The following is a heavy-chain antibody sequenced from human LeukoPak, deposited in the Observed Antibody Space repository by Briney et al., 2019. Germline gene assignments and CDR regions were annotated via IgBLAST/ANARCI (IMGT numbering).Heavy chain of an antibody. CDR3: ARGDDSRTAFDI. D-gene: IGHD3-22*01. Sequence: SETLSLTCTVSGGSISSGGYYWSWIRQPPGKGLEWIGSMYYSGSTYYNPSLKSRVTISVDTSKNQFSLKLNSVTAADTAVYYCARGDDSRTAFDIWGQGTMVTVFS. V-gene: IGHV4-39*07. CDR1: GGSISSGGYY. J-gene: IGHJ3*02. CDR2: MYYSGST.